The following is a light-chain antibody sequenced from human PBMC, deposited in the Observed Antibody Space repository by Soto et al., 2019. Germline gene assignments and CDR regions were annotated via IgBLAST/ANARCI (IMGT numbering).Light chain of an antibody. Sequence: DTQMTQSPSSLSASVGDRVTITCRSSQSTINYLNCYQQQPGKAPKLLIYVASTLQPGVPSRFSGIGSGTDFTLTISGLQPEDLATYYCQKSYNTPYTFGQGTKLEIK. CDR2: VAS. CDR1: QSTINY. J-gene: IGKJ2*01. CDR3: QKSYNTPYT. V-gene: IGKV1-39*01.